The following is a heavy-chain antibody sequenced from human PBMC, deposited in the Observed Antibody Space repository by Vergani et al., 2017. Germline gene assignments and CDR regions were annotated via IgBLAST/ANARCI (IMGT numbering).Heavy chain of an antibody. Sequence: EVQLLESGGGLVQPGGSLRLSCAASGFTFSSYAMSWLRQAPGRGVEWVSAISGSGGSTYYADSVKGRFTISRDNSKNTLYLQMNSLRAEDTAVYYCAKELGSNYVAYYVDYWGQGTLVTVSS. CDR1: GFTFSSYA. CDR2: ISGSGGST. D-gene: IGHD4-11*01. J-gene: IGHJ4*02. CDR3: AKELGSNYVAYYVDY. V-gene: IGHV3-23*01.